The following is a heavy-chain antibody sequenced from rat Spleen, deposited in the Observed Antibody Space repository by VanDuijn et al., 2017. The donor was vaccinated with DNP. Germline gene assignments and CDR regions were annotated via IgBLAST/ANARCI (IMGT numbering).Heavy chain of an antibody. CDR3: ASWAPIAPLSTSNY. V-gene: IGHV5-25*01. CDR2: ISTGGGST. Sequence: EVQLVESGGGLVQPGKSLKLSCAASGFTFSHYYMAWVRRAPTKGLEWVASISTGGGSTYYPDSVKGRFTISRDNAENTVYLQMSSLRSEDTATYYCASWAPIAPLSTSNYWGQGVMVTVSS. CDR1: GFTFSHYY. J-gene: IGHJ2*01. D-gene: IGHD1-2*01.